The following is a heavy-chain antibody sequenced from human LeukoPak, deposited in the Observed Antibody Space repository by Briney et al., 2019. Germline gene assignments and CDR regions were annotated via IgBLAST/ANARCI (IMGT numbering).Heavy chain of an antibody. CDR1: AGSISSGGYS. CDR3: ARDWNGLDY. CDR2: IYHSGST. Sequence: PSQTLSLTCAVSAGSISSGGYSWSWIRQPPGKGLEWIGYIYHSGSTYYNPSLKSRVTISVDRSKNQFSLKLSSVTAADTAVYYCARDWNGLDYWGQGTLVTVSS. V-gene: IGHV4-30-2*01. D-gene: IGHD1-1*01. J-gene: IGHJ4*02.